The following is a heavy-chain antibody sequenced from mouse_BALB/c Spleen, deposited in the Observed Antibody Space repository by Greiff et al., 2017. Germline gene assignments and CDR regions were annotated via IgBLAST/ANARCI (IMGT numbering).Heavy chain of an antibody. CDR1: GFTFTDYY. CDR2: IRNKANGYTT. Sequence: EVQRVESGGGLVQPGGSLRLSCATSGFTFTDYYMSWVRQPPGKALEWLGFIRNKANGYTTEYSASVKGRFTISRDNSQSILYLQMNTLRAEDSATYYCARAFITTATPFAYWGQGTLVTVSA. CDR3: ARAFITTATPFAY. V-gene: IGHV7-3*02. J-gene: IGHJ3*01. D-gene: IGHD1-2*01.